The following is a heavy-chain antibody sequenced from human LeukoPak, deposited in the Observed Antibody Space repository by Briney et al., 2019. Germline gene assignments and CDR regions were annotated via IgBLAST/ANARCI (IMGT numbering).Heavy chain of an antibody. D-gene: IGHD6-19*01. CDR3: ARGFFNMEWLVLFDY. V-gene: IGHV1-8*01. J-gene: IGHJ4*02. Sequence: ASVKVSCKASGYTFTSYDINWVRQATGQGLEWMGWMNPNSGNTGYAQKLQGRVTMTRNTSISTAYMELSRLRSEDTAVYYCARGFFNMEWLVLFDYWDQGTLVTVSS. CDR2: MNPNSGNT. CDR1: GYTFTSYD.